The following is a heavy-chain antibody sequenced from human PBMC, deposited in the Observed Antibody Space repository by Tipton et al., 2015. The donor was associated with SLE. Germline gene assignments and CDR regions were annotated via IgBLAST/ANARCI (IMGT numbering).Heavy chain of an antibody. CDR1: GDSVSNNSAA. CDR3: ARLAMVLYHYCLDV. J-gene: IGHJ6*02. D-gene: IGHD3-10*01. Sequence: GLVKPSQTLALTCAISGDSVSNNSAAWNWIRQSPSRGVEWPGRTYYRSKWYNDYAVSVKSRITINPDTSKNQVSLQLNSVTTEDTTVDYCARLAMVLYHYCLDVWGQGASATVSS. V-gene: IGHV6-1*01. CDR2: TYYRSKWYN.